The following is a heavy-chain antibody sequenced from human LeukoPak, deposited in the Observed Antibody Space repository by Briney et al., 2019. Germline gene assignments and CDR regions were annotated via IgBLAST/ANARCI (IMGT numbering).Heavy chain of an antibody. CDR1: GFTFRSYA. J-gene: IGHJ3*02. D-gene: IGHD3-3*01. CDR3: AKVTRRYLEYLLRGHDAFDI. Sequence: PGGSLRLSCDASGFTFRSYAMSWVRQAPGKGLEWVSTISGSDGSTYYADSVNGRFTISRDNSKNTLYLQTNSLRGEDTALYYCAKVTRRYLEYLLRGHDAFDIWGQGTMVTVSS. CDR2: ISGSDGST. V-gene: IGHV3-23*01.